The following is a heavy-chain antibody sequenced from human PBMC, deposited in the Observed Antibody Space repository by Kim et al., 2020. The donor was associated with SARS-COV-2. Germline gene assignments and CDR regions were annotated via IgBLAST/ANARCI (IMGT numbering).Heavy chain of an antibody. CDR3: ARHRGSSTSPFDT. D-gene: IGHD6-13*01. V-gene: IGHV4-61*07. J-gene: IGHJ4*02. Sequence: YTPPFKSRVTLSVATSRNQFSLKLSSVTAADTAVYFCARHRGSSTSPFDTWGQGTLVTVSS.